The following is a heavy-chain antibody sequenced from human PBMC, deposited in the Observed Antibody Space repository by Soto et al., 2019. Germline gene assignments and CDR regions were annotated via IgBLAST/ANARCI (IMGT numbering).Heavy chain of an antibody. CDR3: ARDPAFYYGSGGWIDP. V-gene: IGHV6-1*01. J-gene: IGHJ5*02. Sequence: PSQTLSLTCAISGDSVSSNSAAWNWIRQSPSRGLEWLGRTYYRSKWYNDYAVSVKSRITINPDTSKNQFSLQLNSVTSEDTAVYYCARDPAFYYGSGGWIDPWGQGTLVTVSS. CDR1: GDSVSSNSAA. D-gene: IGHD3-10*01. CDR2: TYYRSKWYN.